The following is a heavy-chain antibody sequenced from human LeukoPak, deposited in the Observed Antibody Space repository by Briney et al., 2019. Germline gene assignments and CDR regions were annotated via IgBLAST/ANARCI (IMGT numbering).Heavy chain of an antibody. D-gene: IGHD6-13*01. CDR2: IYYSGST. Sequence: SETLSLTCTVSGGSISSYYWSWIRQPPGKGLEWIGYIYYSGSTNYNPSLKSRVTMSVDTSKNQFSLKPSSVTAADTAVYYCARGGGAAAGTFDYWGQGTLVTVSS. CDR1: GGSISSYY. CDR3: ARGGGAAAGTFDY. V-gene: IGHV4-59*12. J-gene: IGHJ4*02.